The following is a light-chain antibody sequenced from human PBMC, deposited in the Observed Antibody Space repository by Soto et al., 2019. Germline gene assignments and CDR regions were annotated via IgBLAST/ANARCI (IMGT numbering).Light chain of an antibody. CDR1: QTISTH. CDR2: TAS. J-gene: IGKJ1*01. CDR3: EQSYIVPRT. Sequence: DIQMTQSPSSLSASVGDRVTISCRASQTISTHLNWYQQKRGRAPQLLIYTASSLQSGVPSRFSGSGSGTDVTLTISSLQHEDFATYYFEQSYIVPRTFGQGTKV. V-gene: IGKV1-39*01.